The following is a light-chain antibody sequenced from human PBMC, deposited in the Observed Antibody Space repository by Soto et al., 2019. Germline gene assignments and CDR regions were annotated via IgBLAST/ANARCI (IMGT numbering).Light chain of an antibody. CDR1: KLGHKY. CDR2: QDN. J-gene: IGLJ2*01. V-gene: IGLV3-1*01. Sequence: SSELTQPPSVSVSPGQTASITCSGDKLGHKYACWYQQKPGQSPVLVIYQDNKRPSGIPERFSGSNSGNTATLTISGTQAMDEADYYCQAWDSTTASVFGGGTKLTVL. CDR3: QAWDSTTASV.